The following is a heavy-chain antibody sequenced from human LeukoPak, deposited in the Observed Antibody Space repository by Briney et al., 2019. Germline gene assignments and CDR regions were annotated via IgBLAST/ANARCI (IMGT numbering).Heavy chain of an antibody. CDR1: GFTFSSYS. V-gene: IGHV3-21*01. CDR3: ARDNCSGGSCYPLYYYGMDV. D-gene: IGHD2-15*01. CDR2: ISSSSSYI. Sequence: PGGSLRLSCAASGFTFSSYSMNWARQAPGKGLEWVSSISSSSSYIYYADSVKGRFTISRDNAKNSLYLQMNSLRAEDTAVYYCARDNCSGGSCYPLYYYGMDVWGQGTTVTVSS. J-gene: IGHJ6*02.